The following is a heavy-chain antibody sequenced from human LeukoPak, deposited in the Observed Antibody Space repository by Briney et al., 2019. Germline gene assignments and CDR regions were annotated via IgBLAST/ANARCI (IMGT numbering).Heavy chain of an antibody. V-gene: IGHV4-34*01. CDR1: GGSFSGYY. CDR2: INHSGST. J-gene: IGHJ4*02. CDR3: AGLYGDFYFDY. D-gene: IGHD4-17*01. Sequence: SETLSLTCAVYGGSFSGYYWSWIRQPPGKGLEWIGEINHSGSTNYNPSLKSRVTISVDTSKNQFSLKLSSVTAADTAVYYCAGLYGDFYFDYWGQGTLVTVSS.